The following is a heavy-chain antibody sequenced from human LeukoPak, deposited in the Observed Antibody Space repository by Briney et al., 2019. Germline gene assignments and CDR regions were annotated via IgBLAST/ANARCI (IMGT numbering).Heavy chain of an antibody. V-gene: IGHV4-34*01. CDR1: GGSFSGYY. CDR2: INHSGST. J-gene: IGHJ4*02. CDR3: AGLYGDFYFDY. D-gene: IGHD4-17*01. Sequence: SETLSLTCAVYGGSFSGYYWSWIRQPPGKGLEWIGEINHSGSTNYNPSLKSRVTISVDTSKNQFSLKLSSVTAADTAVYYCAGLYGDFYFDYWGQGTLVTVSS.